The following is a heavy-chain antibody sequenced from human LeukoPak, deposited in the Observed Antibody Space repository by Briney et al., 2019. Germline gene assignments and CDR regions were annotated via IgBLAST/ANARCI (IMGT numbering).Heavy chain of an antibody. CDR3: AGPYCSGGSCYSVYYYYGMDV. V-gene: IGHV4-34*01. D-gene: IGHD2-15*01. CDR2: INHSGST. CDR1: GGSFSGYY. Sequence: SETLSLTCAVYGGSFSGYYWSWIRQPPGKGLEWIGEINHSGSTNYNPSLKSRVTISVDTSKHQFSLKLSSVTAADTAVYYCAGPYCSGGSCYSVYYYYGMDVWGQGTTVTVSS. J-gene: IGHJ6*02.